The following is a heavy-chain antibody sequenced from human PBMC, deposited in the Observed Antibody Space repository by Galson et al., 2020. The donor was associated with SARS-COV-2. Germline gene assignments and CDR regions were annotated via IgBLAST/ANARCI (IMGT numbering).Heavy chain of an antibody. Sequence: GGSLRLSCAASGFTVSSNYMTWVRQAPGKGLEWVSVIGSGGTTYYADSVRGRFTISRDNSKNTLSLQMNSLRAEDTAVYYCAREVTWSQGTLVTVSS. J-gene: IGHJ4*02. D-gene: IGHD2-21*02. CDR3: AREVT. CDR1: GFTVSSNY. V-gene: IGHV3-53*01. CDR2: IGSGGTT.